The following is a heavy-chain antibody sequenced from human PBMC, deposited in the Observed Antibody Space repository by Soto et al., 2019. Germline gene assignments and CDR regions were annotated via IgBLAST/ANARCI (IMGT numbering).Heavy chain of an antibody. D-gene: IGHD3-3*01. Sequence: GASVKFSCKASVYTFTSCDINLVRQATGQGLDVMGWMNPNSGNTGYAQKFQGRVTMTRNTSIRTAYMELSSLRSEDTAVYYCARGRRSAYYDFWSGYYPPLHWGQGTLVTVSS. CDR1: VYTFTSCD. CDR3: ARGRRSAYYDFWSGYYPPLH. J-gene: IGHJ4*02. CDR2: MNPNSGNT. V-gene: IGHV1-8*01.